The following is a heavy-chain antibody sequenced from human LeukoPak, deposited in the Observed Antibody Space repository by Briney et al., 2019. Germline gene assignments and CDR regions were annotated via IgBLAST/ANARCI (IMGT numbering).Heavy chain of an antibody. CDR3: ARDPLVVVAATPSWYFDL. CDR2: IYTSGST. J-gene: IGHJ2*01. CDR1: GGSISSYY. D-gene: IGHD2-15*01. Sequence: SETLSLTCTVSGGSISSYYWSWIRQPAGKGLEWIGRIYTSGSTNYNPSLKSQVTMSVDTSKNQFSLKLSSVTAADTAVYYCARDPLVVVAATPSWYFDLWGRGTLVTVSS. V-gene: IGHV4-4*07.